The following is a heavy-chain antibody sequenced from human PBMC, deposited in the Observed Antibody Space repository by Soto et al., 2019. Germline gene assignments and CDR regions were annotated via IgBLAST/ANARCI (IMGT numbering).Heavy chain of an antibody. Sequence: GESLKISCKGSGYSFTSYWIGWMRQMPGKGLEWMGIIYPGDSDTRYSPSFQGQVTISADKSISTAYLQWSSLKASDTAMYYCARQHKGATDAFDIWGQGTMVTVSS. CDR1: GYSFTSYW. V-gene: IGHV5-51*01. J-gene: IGHJ3*02. CDR2: IYPGDSDT. D-gene: IGHD1-26*01. CDR3: ARQHKGATDAFDI.